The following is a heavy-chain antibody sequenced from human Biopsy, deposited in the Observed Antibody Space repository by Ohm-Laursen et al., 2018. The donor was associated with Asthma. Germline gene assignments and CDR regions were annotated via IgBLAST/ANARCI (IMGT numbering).Heavy chain of an antibody. V-gene: IGHV3-23*01. CDR1: GFTFSNYG. Sequence: SLRLSCAAFGFTFSNYGMSWVRQAPGKGLEYVSAISSGGDVTYYADSVKGRFTISRDNSKNTLYLQMNSLRAEDTAVYYCATFPYGDYLPLDYWGQGTLVTVSS. CDR3: ATFPYGDYLPLDY. CDR2: ISSGGDVT. D-gene: IGHD4-17*01. J-gene: IGHJ4*02.